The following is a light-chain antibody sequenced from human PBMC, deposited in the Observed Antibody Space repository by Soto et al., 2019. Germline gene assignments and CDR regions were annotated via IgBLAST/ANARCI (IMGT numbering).Light chain of an antibody. Sequence: QSALTQPPSASGTPGQRVTISCSGSSSNIGSNTVNWYQQLPGTAPKLLIYSNNQRPSGVPDRFSDSKSGTSASLAISGLQSEDEADYYCVAWDDSLNGPVFGGGTKLTV. CDR2: SNN. CDR1: SSNIGSNT. V-gene: IGLV1-44*01. J-gene: IGLJ2*01. CDR3: VAWDDSLNGPV.